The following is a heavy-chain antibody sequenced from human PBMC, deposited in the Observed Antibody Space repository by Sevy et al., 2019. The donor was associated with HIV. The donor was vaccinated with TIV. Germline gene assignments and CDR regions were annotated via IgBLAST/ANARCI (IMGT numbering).Heavy chain of an antibody. D-gene: IGHD1-26*01. CDR2: IYYNGHI. CDR1: GGSITSLY. CDR3: AGENVWGRGYS. V-gene: IGHV4-59*08. Sequence: SETLSLTCTVSGGSITSLYWNWIRQPPGKGLEWIANIYYNGHINYNPSLKSRVTLSLDTSKNQFSLRLSSVTAADTAMYYCAGENVWGRGYSWGQGTLVPVSS. J-gene: IGHJ4*02.